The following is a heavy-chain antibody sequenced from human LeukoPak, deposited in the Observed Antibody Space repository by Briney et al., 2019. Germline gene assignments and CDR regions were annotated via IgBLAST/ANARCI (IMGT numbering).Heavy chain of an antibody. J-gene: IGHJ4*02. CDR1: GYTFTSYG. Sequence: ASVKVSCKASGYTFTSYGISWVRQAPGQGLEWMGWISAYNGNTNYAQKLQGRVTMTTDTSTSTAYMELSSLRSDDPAVYYCARLIGYCSRTSCDTRIHFDYWGQGTLVTVSS. CDR3: ARLIGYCSRTSCDTRIHFDY. V-gene: IGHV1-18*01. D-gene: IGHD2-2*01. CDR2: ISAYNGNT.